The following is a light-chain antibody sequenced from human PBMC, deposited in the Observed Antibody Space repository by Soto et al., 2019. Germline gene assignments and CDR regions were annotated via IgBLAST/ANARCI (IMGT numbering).Light chain of an antibody. Sequence: EIVLTQSPGTLSLSPGERATLSCRASQSVSSSYLAWYQQKPGQAPRLLIYDASSRPTGIPDRFNGSGSGTVFTLTISRLEPEDFAVYYCQQYGSSSTFGQGTRLENK. CDR1: QSVSSSY. CDR2: DAS. CDR3: QQYGSSST. J-gene: IGKJ5*01. V-gene: IGKV3-20*01.